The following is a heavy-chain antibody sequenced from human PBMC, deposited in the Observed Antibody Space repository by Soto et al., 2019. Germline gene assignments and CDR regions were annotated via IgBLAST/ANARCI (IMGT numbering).Heavy chain of an antibody. Sequence: EMQLLESGGGLVQPGGSLRLSCVASGFPFSSYAMSWVRQTPGKGLEWVSGISGSGGRTYYADSVKGRFTISRDNSNNTLSLQMHILRVEDTAVYFCARDPKTSGGQHWAFNYFDSWGQGTLVTVSS. J-gene: IGHJ4*02. CDR3: ARDPKTSGGQHWAFNYFDS. CDR1: GFPFSSYA. D-gene: IGHD7-27*01. CDR2: ISGSGGRT. V-gene: IGHV3-23*01.